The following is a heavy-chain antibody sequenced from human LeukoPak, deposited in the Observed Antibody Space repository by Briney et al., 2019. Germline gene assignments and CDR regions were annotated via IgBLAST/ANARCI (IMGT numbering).Heavy chain of an antibody. V-gene: IGHV1-18*04. CDR2: VSAYNGDT. Sequence: SVKVSCKASGYTFTSYGISWVRHAPGQGLDWMGWVSAYNGDTNYAQRFQGRVTMTTDASTSTAYMELRSLRSDDTAVYYCARDCSTSCCPPFNYWGQGTLVTVSS. J-gene: IGHJ4*02. D-gene: IGHD2-2*01. CDR1: GYTFTSYG. CDR3: ARDCSTSCCPPFNY.